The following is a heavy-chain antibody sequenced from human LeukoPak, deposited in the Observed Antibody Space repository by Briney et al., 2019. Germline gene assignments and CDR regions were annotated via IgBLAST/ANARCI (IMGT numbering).Heavy chain of an antibody. Sequence: GASVKVSCKASGGTFSSYAISWVRQAPGQGLEWMGGIIPTFGTANYAQKFQGRVTITADKSTSTAYMELSSLRSEDTAVYYCATGGSGRLYAEYFQHWGQGTLVTVSS. CDR2: IIPTFGTA. CDR1: GGTFSSYA. V-gene: IGHV1-69*06. CDR3: ATGGSGRLYAEYFQH. D-gene: IGHD3-10*01. J-gene: IGHJ1*01.